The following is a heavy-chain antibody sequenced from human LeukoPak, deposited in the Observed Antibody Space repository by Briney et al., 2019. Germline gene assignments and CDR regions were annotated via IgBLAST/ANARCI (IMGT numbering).Heavy chain of an antibody. Sequence: GGSLRPSCAASGFTFSSYGMHWVRQAPGKGLEWVAVISYDGGNKYSADSVKGRFTISRDNAKNSLYLQMNSLRAEDTAVYYCAREIHLDYWGQGTLVTVSS. CDR1: GFTFSSYG. V-gene: IGHV3-30*03. CDR2: ISYDGGNK. CDR3: AREIHLDY. J-gene: IGHJ4*02.